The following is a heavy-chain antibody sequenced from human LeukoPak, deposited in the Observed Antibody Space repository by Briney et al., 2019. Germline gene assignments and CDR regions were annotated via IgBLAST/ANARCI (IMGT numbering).Heavy chain of an antibody. V-gene: IGHV3-48*04. J-gene: IGHJ3*01. CDR2: IGSSSLII. D-gene: IGHD2-15*01. CDR1: GLTFNNYS. Sequence: GGSLRLSCAASGLTFNNYSVNWVRQAPGKGLEWISYIGSSSLIIYYADSVKGRFTISRENAKNTLYLQLNSLRAEDTAVYFCARGISAVVPRAFDVWGQGTLVTVSS. CDR3: ARGISAVVPRAFDV.